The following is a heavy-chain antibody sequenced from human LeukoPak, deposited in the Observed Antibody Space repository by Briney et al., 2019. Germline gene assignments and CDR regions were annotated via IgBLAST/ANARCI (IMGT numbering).Heavy chain of an antibody. D-gene: IGHD2/OR15-2a*01. CDR2: ISGRGGFT. CDR3: AKSSVPGGPYFRLYFDL. V-gene: IGHV3-23*01. CDR1: GFTFSDYG. Sequence: GGSLRLSCAASGFTFSDYGMTWVRQTPGKGLGWVSLISGRGGFTYYADSVKDRVTLSRDNSLDTLYLQMNSLRVEDTAIYYCAKSSVPGGPYFRLYFDLWGRGALVTVSS. J-gene: IGHJ2*01.